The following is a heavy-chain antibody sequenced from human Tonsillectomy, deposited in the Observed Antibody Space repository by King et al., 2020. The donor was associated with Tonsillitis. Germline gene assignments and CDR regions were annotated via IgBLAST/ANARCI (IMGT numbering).Heavy chain of an antibody. CDR2: ISGSGGYT. CDR1: GFTFSSYA. Sequence: VQLVESGGGLVQPGGSLRLSCAASGFTFSSYAMSWVRQAPGKGLEWVSGISGSGGYTNYADSGKGRLTTSRDNSKNTLYLQRNSLRAEETAVYYCAKEGLGSLVDYWGQGTLVTVSS. D-gene: IGHD1-26*01. V-gene: IGHV3-23*04. J-gene: IGHJ4*02. CDR3: AKEGLGSLVDY.